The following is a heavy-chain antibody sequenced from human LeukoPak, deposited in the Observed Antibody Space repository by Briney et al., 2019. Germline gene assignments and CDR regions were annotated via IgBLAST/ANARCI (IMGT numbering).Heavy chain of an antibody. D-gene: IGHD3-22*01. J-gene: IGHJ4*02. CDR1: GGSISSSSYY. CDR2: IYYSGST. V-gene: IGHV4-39*01. Sequence: SETLSLTCTVSGGSISSSSYYWGWIRQPPGKGLEWIGYIYYSGSTNYNPSLKSRVTISVDTSKNQFSLKLNSVTAADTSVYYCARQGSSGYYWGQGTLVTVSS. CDR3: ARQGSSGYY.